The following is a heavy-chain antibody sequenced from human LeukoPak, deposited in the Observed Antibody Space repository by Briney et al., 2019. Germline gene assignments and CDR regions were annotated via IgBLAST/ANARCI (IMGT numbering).Heavy chain of an antibody. CDR3: AVYGSGSYYIQRDAFDI. V-gene: IGHV3-23*01. D-gene: IGHD3-10*01. CDR2: ISGSGSST. CDR1: GGSISSYY. J-gene: IGHJ3*02. Sequence: ETLSLTCTVSGGSISSYYWSWIRQPPGKGLEWVSAISGSGSSTYYADSVKGRFTISRDNSKNTLYLQMNSLRAEDTAVYYCAVYGSGSYYIQRDAFDIWGQGTMVTVSS.